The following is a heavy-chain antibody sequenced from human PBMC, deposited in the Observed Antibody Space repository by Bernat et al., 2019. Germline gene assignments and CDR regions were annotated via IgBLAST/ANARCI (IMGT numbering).Heavy chain of an antibody. D-gene: IGHD3-10*01. Sequence: EVQLVESGGGLVQPGGSLRLSCAASGFTFSSYSMNWVRQAPGKGLEWVSYISSSSSTIYYADSVKGRFTISRDNAKNSLYLQMNSLRAEDTAVYYCAGGPVRFGELLGVASDYWGQGTLVTVSS. CDR1: GFTFSSYS. V-gene: IGHV3-48*01. CDR2: ISSSSSTI. CDR3: AGGPVRFGELLGVASDY. J-gene: IGHJ4*02.